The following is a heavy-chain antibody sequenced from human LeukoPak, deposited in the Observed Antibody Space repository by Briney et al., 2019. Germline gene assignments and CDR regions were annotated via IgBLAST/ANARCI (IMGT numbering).Heavy chain of an antibody. D-gene: IGHD4-11*01. J-gene: IGHJ5*02. Sequence: ASVKVSCKASGYTFTSYYMHWVRQAPGQGLEWMGIISPSGGSTSYAQKFQGRATMTRDTSTSTVYMELSSLRSEDTAVYYCARLMTTVTNWFDPWGQGTLVTVSS. CDR1: GYTFTSYY. V-gene: IGHV1-46*03. CDR3: ARLMTTVTNWFDP. CDR2: ISPSGGST.